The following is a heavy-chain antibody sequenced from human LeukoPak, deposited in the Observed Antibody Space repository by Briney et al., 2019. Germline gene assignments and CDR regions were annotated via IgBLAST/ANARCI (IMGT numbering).Heavy chain of an antibody. D-gene: IGHD6-19*01. Sequence: PGGSLRLSCAASGFTFSNYNMNWVRQAPGKGLEWVSSISSSSSYIYYADSVKGRFTISRDNAKNSLYLQMNSLRAEDTAVYYCASKVAGTDFDYWGQGTLVTVSS. CDR3: ASKVAGTDFDY. J-gene: IGHJ4*02. CDR1: GFTFSNYN. CDR2: ISSSSSYI. V-gene: IGHV3-21*01.